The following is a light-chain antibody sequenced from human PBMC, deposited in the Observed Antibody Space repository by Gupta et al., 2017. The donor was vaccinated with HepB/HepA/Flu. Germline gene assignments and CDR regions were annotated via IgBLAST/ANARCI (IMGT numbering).Light chain of an antibody. V-gene: IGKV1-6*01. CDR3: LQDYVYPFT. CDR2: LAS. J-gene: IGKJ4*01. CDR1: QGIKNY. Sequence: QMTQSPTSLSASVGDRVTITCRASQGIKNYLGWYQQKPGQAPKLLIYLASTLHSGVPSRFSGSGSGTHFTLTISSVQAEDVATYYCLQDYVYPFTFGGGTKVEIK.